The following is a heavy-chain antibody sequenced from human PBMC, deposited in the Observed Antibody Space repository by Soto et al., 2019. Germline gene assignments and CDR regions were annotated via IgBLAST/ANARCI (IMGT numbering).Heavy chain of an antibody. CDR1: GYTLPELS. CDR2: FDPEDGET. D-gene: IGHD3-3*01. V-gene: IGHV1-24*01. CDR3: ATGPYDFWSGYYNDY. J-gene: IGHJ4*02. Sequence: AAVNVSFKVSGYTLPELSRHWVRQAPGKGGEWMGGFDPEDGETIYAQKFQGRVTMTEDTSKDTAYMELSSMRSEDTAVYYCATGPYDFWSGYYNDYWGQGTLVTVSS.